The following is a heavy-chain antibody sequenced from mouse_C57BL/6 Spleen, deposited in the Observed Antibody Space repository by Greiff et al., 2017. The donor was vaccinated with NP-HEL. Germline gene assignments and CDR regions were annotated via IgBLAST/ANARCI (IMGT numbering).Heavy chain of an antibody. CDR2: IYPGDGDT. CDR3: AREVYGNYFDY. D-gene: IGHD2-1*01. J-gene: IGHJ2*01. Sequence: VQLVESGPELVKPGASVKISCKASGYAFSSSWMNWVKQRPGKGLEWIGRIYPGDGDTNYNGKFKGKATLTADKSSSTAYMQLSSLTSEDSAVYFCAREVYGNYFDYWGQGTTLTVSS. V-gene: IGHV1-82*01. CDR1: GYAFSSSW.